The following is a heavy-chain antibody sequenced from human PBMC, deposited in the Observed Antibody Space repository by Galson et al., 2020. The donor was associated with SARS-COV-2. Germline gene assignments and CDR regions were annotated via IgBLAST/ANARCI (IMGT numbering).Heavy chain of an antibody. Sequence: SETLSLTCTVSGGSISSGGYYWSWIRQHPGKGLEWIGYIYYSGSTYYNPSLKSRVTISVDTSKNQFSLKLSSVTAADTAVYYCARAPPLDSSGYSMDDAFDIWGQGTMVTVSS. D-gene: IGHD3-22*01. CDR3: ARAPPLDSSGYSMDDAFDI. V-gene: IGHV4-31*03. CDR2: IYYSGST. CDR1: GGSISSGGYY. J-gene: IGHJ3*02.